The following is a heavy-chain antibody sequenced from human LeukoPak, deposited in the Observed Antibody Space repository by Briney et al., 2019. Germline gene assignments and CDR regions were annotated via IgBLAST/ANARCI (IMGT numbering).Heavy chain of an antibody. Sequence: PGGSLRLSCSASGFPFSSYTMHWVRQAPGKGLEYISAISTDGGSTYYADSVKGRFTISRDNSKNTLYLQMSSLRPDDTAVYYCVTDHIEGGLYAFDIWGQGAMVTVSS. D-gene: IGHD1-26*01. V-gene: IGHV3-64D*09. CDR3: VTDHIEGGLYAFDI. CDR1: GFPFSSYT. CDR2: ISTDGGST. J-gene: IGHJ3*02.